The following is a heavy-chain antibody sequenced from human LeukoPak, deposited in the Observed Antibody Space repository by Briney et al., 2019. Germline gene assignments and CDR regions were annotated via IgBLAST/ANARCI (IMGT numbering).Heavy chain of an antibody. J-gene: IGHJ3*02. D-gene: IGHD2-15*01. CDR1: GGSISSSSYY. V-gene: IGHV4-39*01. Sequence: SETLSLTCTVSGGSISSSSYYWGWIRQPPGKGLEWIGSIYYSGSTYYNPSLKSRVTISVDTSKNQFSLKLSSVTAADTAVYYCVSNLVVAAIPYAFDIWGQGTMVTVSS. CDR3: VSNLVVAAIPYAFDI. CDR2: IYYSGST.